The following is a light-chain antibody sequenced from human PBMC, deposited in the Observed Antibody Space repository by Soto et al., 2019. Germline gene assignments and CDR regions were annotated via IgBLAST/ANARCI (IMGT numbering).Light chain of an antibody. J-gene: IGLJ1*01. V-gene: IGLV2-14*01. CDR1: SSDVGGYNY. CDR3: SSYTSSSTNG. CDR2: EVS. Sequence: QSALTQPASVSGSPGQSITISCTGTSSDVGGYNYVSWYQHHPGKAPKLMIYEVSNRPSGVSNRFSGSKSGNTASLTISGFQAEDEADYYCSSYTSSSTNGFGAGTKVTVL.